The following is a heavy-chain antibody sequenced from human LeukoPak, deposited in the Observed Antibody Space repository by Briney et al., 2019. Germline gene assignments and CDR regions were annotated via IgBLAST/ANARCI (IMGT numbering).Heavy chain of an antibody. CDR2: INHSGST. CDR1: GGSFSGYY. Sequence: PSETLSLTCAVYGGSFSGYYWSWIRQPPGKGLEWIGEINHSGSTNYNPSLKSRVTTSVDTSKNQFSLKLSSVTAADTAVYYCARGRGVPAATSRLDYWGQGTLVTVSS. D-gene: IGHD2-2*01. CDR3: ARGRGVPAATSRLDY. V-gene: IGHV4-34*01. J-gene: IGHJ4*02.